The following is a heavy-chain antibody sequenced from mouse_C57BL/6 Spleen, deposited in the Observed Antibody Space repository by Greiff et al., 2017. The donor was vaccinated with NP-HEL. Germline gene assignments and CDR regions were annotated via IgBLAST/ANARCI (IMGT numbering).Heavy chain of an antibody. CDR3: ARSPYYYGNSYAY. Sequence: QVQLQQPGAELVRPGSSVKLSCKASGYTFTSYWMHWVKQRPIQGLEWIGNIDPSDSETHYNQQFKDKATLTVDKSSSTAYMQLSSLTSEDYTVYYCARSPYYYGNSYAYWGQGTPLTVSS. V-gene: IGHV1-52*01. CDR1: GYTFTSYW. CDR2: IDPSDSET. J-gene: IGHJ2*01. D-gene: IGHD1-1*01.